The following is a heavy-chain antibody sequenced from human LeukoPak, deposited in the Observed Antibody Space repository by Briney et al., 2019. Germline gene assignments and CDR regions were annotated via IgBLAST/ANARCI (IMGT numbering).Heavy chain of an antibody. V-gene: IGHV4-59*11. CDR3: ATIKRGSIFGYFDF. Sequence: EASETLSLTCTVSGGSISSHYWSWIRQPPGKGLEWIAYLFDSVNTKDNQSLQSRLTLSADTSKNQFSLRLSSVTAADTAVYYCATIKRGSIFGYFDFWGQGIKVTVSS. J-gene: IGHJ4*02. CDR2: LFDSVNT. CDR1: GGSISSHY. D-gene: IGHD5-18*01.